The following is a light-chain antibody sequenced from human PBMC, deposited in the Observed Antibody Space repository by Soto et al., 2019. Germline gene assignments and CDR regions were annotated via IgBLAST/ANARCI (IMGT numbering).Light chain of an antibody. CDR3: HQHHNYPRT. CDR2: DVS. J-gene: IGKJ2*02. Sequence: AIQMTQSPSSLSASVGDRVAISCRSSQNIRNEVGWYQQKPGKAPKLLIYDVSRIHSGVPSRFSGSGSGTDFTLTITSLQPEDIAIYFCHQHHNYPRTFGQGTKLEIK. V-gene: IGKV1-6*01. CDR1: QNIRNE.